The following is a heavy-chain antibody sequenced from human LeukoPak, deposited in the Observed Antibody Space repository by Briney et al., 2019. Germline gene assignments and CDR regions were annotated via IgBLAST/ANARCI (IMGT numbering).Heavy chain of an antibody. CDR2: IYYSGST. J-gene: IGHJ5*02. V-gene: IGHV4-59*01. CDR1: GGSISSYY. D-gene: IGHD3-9*01. Sequence: SETLSLTCTVSGGSISSYYWSWIRQPPRKGLEWIGYIYYSGSTNYNPSLKSRVTISVDTSKNQFSLKLSSVTAADTAVYYCARSPVYYDILTGYSNWFDPWGQGTLVTVSS. CDR3: ARSPVYYDILTGYSNWFDP.